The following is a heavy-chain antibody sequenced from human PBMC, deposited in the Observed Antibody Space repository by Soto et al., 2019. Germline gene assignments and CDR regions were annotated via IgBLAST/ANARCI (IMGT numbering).Heavy chain of an antibody. V-gene: IGHV3-74*03. Sequence: PGGSLRLSCAASGFTFSNFWMHWVRQAPGQGLVWVSRIYSDGSGPMYADSVKGRFTISRDSAKSTLYLQMNSLRPEDTAVYYCATLNSFGSDYWGRGTLVTVSS. CDR2: IYSDGSGP. D-gene: IGHD5-18*01. CDR3: ATLNSFGSDY. CDR1: GFTFSNFW. J-gene: IGHJ4*02.